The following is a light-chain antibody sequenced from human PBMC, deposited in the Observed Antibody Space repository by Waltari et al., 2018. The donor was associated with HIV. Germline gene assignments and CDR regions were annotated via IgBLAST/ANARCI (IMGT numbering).Light chain of an antibody. Sequence: DIHMTQSPSSVSASVGDRVPLTCRASQGISTWLAWYQKKPGKAPKLLIYAASRLQSGVPSRFSGSGSGTDFVLTISSLRTEDFATYYCLQYSDHSWTFGQGTKV. CDR2: AAS. CDR1: QGISTW. CDR3: LQYSDHSWT. V-gene: IGKV1-12*01. J-gene: IGKJ1*01.